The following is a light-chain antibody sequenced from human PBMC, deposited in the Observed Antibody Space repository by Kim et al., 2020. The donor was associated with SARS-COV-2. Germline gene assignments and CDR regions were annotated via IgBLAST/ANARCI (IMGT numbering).Light chain of an antibody. CDR1: QGISSY. J-gene: IGKJ2*01. CDR2: AAS. CDR3: QQLNSYSYT. Sequence: DIQLTQSPSFLSASVGDRVTIPCRASQGISSYLAWYQQKPGKAPKLLIYAASTLQSGVPSRFSGSGSGTEFTLTISSLQPEDFATYYCQQLNSYSYTFGQGTKLEI. V-gene: IGKV1-9*01.